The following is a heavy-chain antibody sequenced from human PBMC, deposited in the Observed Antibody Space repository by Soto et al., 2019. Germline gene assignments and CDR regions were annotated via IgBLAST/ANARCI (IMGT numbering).Heavy chain of an antibody. CDR2: IDHSGYT. Sequence: SETLSLTCAVYGGSFSGYYWNWIRQPPGKGLEWIGEIDHSGYTNYNPSLKSRVTISVDTSKNQFSLRLTSVTAADTALYYCARDRAAGGYWGQGTLVTVSS. CDR3: ARDRAAGGY. D-gene: IGHD6-13*01. V-gene: IGHV4-34*01. J-gene: IGHJ4*02. CDR1: GGSFSGYY.